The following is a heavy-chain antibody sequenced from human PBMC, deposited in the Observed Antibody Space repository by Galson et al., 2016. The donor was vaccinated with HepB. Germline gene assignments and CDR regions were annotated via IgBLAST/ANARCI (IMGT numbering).Heavy chain of an antibody. Sequence: SLRLSCAASGFTVSNNYMIWFRQAPGKVLEWVSLIYSTGTTSYADSVKGRFTISRDSSKNTLYLQMNSLRAEDTAIYYCARDSGTPPPRRGPRSGYCGQGTLVTVSS. D-gene: IGHD1-26*01. J-gene: IGHJ4*02. V-gene: IGHV3-53*01. CDR2: IYSTGTT. CDR1: GFTVSNNY. CDR3: ARDSGTPPPRRGPRSGY.